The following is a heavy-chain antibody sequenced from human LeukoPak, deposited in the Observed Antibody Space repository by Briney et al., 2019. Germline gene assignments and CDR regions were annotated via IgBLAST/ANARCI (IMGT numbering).Heavy chain of an antibody. D-gene: IGHD1-20*01. V-gene: IGHV1-2*02. CDR2: INPDNGGA. CDR3: ARVLFNWKPFDS. CDR1: GYTFTGYY. J-gene: IGHJ4*02. Sequence: ASVKVSCKASGYTFTGYYMHWVRQAPGQGLEWMAWINPDNGGANYAQDFQGRVTVTRDTSTSTVYMELSRLKSDDTAVYYCARVLFNWKPFDSWGQGTLVTVSS.